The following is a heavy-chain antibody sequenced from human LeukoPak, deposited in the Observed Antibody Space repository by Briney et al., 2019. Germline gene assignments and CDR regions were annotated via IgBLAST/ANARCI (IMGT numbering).Heavy chain of an antibody. Sequence: PGGSLRLSCAASGFTFSSYAMSWVRQAPGKGLEWVSAISGSGGSTYYADSVKGRFTISRDNSKNTLYLQMNSLRAEDTAVYYCAKGSPYYYDSSGYSGFDYWGQGTLVTVSS. CDR3: AKGSPYYYDSSGYSGFDY. V-gene: IGHV3-23*01. CDR2: ISGSGGST. J-gene: IGHJ4*02. CDR1: GFTFSSYA. D-gene: IGHD3-22*01.